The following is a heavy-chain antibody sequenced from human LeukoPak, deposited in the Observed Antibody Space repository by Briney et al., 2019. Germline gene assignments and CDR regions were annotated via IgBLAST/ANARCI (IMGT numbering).Heavy chain of an antibody. CDR2: INPNSGGT. J-gene: IGHJ4*02. CDR1: GYTFTGYF. Sequence: ASVKVSCKASGYTFTGYFMHWVRQAPGQGPEWMGWINPNSGGTNYAQKFLGRVIMTRDTSISTAYMELSRLRSDDTAVYYCARVSEYYYFDYWGQGTLVTDSS. V-gene: IGHV1-2*02. CDR3: ARVSEYYYFDY. D-gene: IGHD2/OR15-2a*01.